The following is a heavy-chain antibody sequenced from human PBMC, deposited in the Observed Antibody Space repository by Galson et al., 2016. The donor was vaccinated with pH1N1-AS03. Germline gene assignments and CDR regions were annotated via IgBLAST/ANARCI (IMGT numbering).Heavy chain of an antibody. CDR1: GFTFSIYA. V-gene: IGHV3-23*01. D-gene: IGHD4-23*01. CDR2: VGGVDGSL. J-gene: IGHJ4*02. CDR3: ARDVGGPYDY. Sequence: SLRLSCAASGFTFSIYAMHWVRQAPGKGLEWVSGVGGVDGSLWYAESVKGRFTVSRDNSKNTLYLHMNSLRVEDTAVYYCARDVGGPYDYWGQGTLVTVSS.